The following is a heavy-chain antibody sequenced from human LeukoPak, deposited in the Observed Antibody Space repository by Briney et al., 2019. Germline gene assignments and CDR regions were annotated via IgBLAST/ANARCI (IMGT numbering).Heavy chain of an antibody. V-gene: IGHV4-59*01. J-gene: IGHJ4*02. D-gene: IGHD3-16*01. CDR3: ARFPFTGDLDY. CDR1: GGSISSYY. Sequence: PSETLSLTCTVSGGSISSYYRSWIRQPPGKGLEWIGYIYYSGSTNYNPSLKSRVTISVDTSKNQFSLKLSSVIAADTAVYYCARFPFTGDLDYWGQGTLVTVSS. CDR2: IYYSGST.